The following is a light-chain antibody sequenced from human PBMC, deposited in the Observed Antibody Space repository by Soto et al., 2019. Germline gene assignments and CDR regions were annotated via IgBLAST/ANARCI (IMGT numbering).Light chain of an antibody. CDR3: QQSYSTPWT. CDR1: QSISSY. CDR2: AAS. V-gene: IGKV1-39*01. Sequence: DIQMTQSPSSLSASVGDRVTITCRASQSISSYLNWYQQKPGIAPKLLIYAASSWQSGVPSRFSGSGSGTDFTLTIGSLQPEDFATYYCQQSYSTPWTFGQGXXVEI. J-gene: IGKJ1*01.